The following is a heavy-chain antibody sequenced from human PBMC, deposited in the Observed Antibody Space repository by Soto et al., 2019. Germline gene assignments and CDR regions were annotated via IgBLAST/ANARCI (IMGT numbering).Heavy chain of an antibody. CDR2: IYHSGST. Sequence: SETLSLTCTVSGGSISSYYWSWIRQPPGKGLEWIGYIYHSGSTNYNPSLKSRVTISVDTSKNQFSLKLSSVTAADTAVYYCARLVAGYCSGGSCGINWFDPWGQGTLVTVSS. D-gene: IGHD2-15*01. CDR1: GGSISSYY. J-gene: IGHJ5*02. V-gene: IGHV4-59*08. CDR3: ARLVAGYCSGGSCGINWFDP.